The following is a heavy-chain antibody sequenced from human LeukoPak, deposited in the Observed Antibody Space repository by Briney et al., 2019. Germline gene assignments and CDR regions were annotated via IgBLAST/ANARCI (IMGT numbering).Heavy chain of an antibody. D-gene: IGHD2-21*01. CDR2: IKQDGSEK. V-gene: IGHV3-7*01. CDR3: AREIPPRYYYYYMDV. CDR1: GFTVSSNY. Sequence: GGSLRLSCAASGFTVSSNYMSWVRQAPGKGLEWVANIKQDGSEKYYVDSVKGRFTISRDNAKNSLYLQTNSLRAEDTAVYYCAREIPPRYYYYYMDVWGKGTTVTVSS. J-gene: IGHJ6*03.